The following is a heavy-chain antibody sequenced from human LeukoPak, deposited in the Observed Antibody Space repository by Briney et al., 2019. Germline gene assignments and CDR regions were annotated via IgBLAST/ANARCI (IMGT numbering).Heavy chain of an antibody. J-gene: IGHJ6*03. CDR2: IIPIFGTT. CDR1: GGRFSYYA. V-gene: IGHV1-69*13. CDR3: GRGPLKQQLVKPDPGYHYYMDV. D-gene: IGHD6-13*01. Sequence: SVKVSCKASGGRFSYYALTWVRQAPGQGFEWMGGIIPIFGTTNYAQKFQGRVTFTADESTTTAYMELSSLRFEDAAVYYCGRGPLKQQLVKPDPGYHYYMDVWGNGTTVTVSS.